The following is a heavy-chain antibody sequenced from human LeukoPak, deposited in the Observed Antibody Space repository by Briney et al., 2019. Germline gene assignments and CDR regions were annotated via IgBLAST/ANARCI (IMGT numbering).Heavy chain of an antibody. CDR3: ARERGRGRDSPWFDY. CDR2: IYSDGGT. D-gene: IGHD1-26*01. CDR1: GFIVSGDF. Sequence: PGGSLILSCAASGFIVSGDFMSWVRQAPGKGLEWVSVIYSDGGTYYADSVKGRFTISRDNSKNTLDLQMTGLRAEDTAVYYCARERGRGRDSPWFDYWGQGTLVTVSS. J-gene: IGHJ4*02. V-gene: IGHV3-53*01.